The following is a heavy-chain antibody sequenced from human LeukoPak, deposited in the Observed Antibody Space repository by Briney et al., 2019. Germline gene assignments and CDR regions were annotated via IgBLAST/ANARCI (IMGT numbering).Heavy chain of an antibody. CDR3: VLGGDDFWSGHTF. V-gene: IGHV1-69*05. Sequence: ASVKVSCKASGYTFTSYGISWVRQAPGQGLEWMGGIIPIFGTANYAQKFQGRVTITTDESTSTAYMELSSLRSEDTAVYYCVLGGDDFWSGHTFWGQGTLVTVSS. J-gene: IGHJ4*02. D-gene: IGHD3-3*01. CDR1: GYTFTSYG. CDR2: IIPIFGTA.